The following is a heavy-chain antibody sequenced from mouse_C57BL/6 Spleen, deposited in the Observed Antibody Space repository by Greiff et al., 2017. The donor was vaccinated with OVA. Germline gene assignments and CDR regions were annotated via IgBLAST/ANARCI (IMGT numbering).Heavy chain of an antibody. Sequence: VQLQQSRAELAKPGASVTLSCKASGYTFTSYWMHWVKQRPGQGLEWIGYINPSSGYTKYNQKFKDKATLTADKSSSTAYMQLSSLTYEDSAVYYCANSIVGDYFDYWGQGTTLTVSS. D-gene: IGHD1-1*01. J-gene: IGHJ2*01. V-gene: IGHV1-7*01. CDR2: INPSSGYT. CDR3: ANSIVGDYFDY. CDR1: GYTFTSYW.